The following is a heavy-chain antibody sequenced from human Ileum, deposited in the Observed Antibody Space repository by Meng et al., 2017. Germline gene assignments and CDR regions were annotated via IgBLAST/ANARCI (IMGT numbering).Heavy chain of an antibody. CDR1: GGSFSCYY. Sequence: VERLEVGAGLLNPPATLSLTCAVYGGSFSCYYWSWIRQPPGKGLDWIGEINHSGSTNYNPSLKSRVTISVDTSKNQFSLKLSSVTAADTAVYYCARVSSMIMVYGGSYFDYWGQGTLVTVSS. V-gene: IGHV4-34*01. D-gene: IGHD2-8*01. CDR2: INHSGST. J-gene: IGHJ4*02. CDR3: ARVSSMIMVYGGSYFDY.